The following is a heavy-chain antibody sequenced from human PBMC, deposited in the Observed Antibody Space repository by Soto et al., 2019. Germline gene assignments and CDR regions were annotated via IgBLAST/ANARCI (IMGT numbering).Heavy chain of an antibody. J-gene: IGHJ5*02. Sequence: QVQLVQSGAEVKKPGSSVKVSCKASGGTFSSYAISWVRQAPGQGLEWMGGIIPIFGTANYAQKFQGRVTITADESTSIAYMELSSLRSEDTAVYYCARVHCTNGVCYMGWFDPWGQGTLVTVSS. V-gene: IGHV1-69*01. D-gene: IGHD2-8*01. CDR1: GGTFSSYA. CDR2: IIPIFGTA. CDR3: ARVHCTNGVCYMGWFDP.